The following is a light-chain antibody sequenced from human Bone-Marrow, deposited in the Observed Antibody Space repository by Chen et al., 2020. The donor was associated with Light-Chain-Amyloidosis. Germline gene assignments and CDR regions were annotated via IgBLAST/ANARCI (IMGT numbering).Light chain of an antibody. CDR2: AVS. CDR3: SSFPSSSSYV. CDR1: SGDVGTYNY. Sequence: PALTQPASVSGSPGQSITISCTVTSGDVGTYNYVSWYQQHPGKAPKFMIYAVSNRPSGVSNRFSGSKSGNTASLTISGLQAEDEADYYCSSFPSSSSYVFGPGTKVTVL. J-gene: IGLJ1*01. V-gene: IGLV2-14*01.